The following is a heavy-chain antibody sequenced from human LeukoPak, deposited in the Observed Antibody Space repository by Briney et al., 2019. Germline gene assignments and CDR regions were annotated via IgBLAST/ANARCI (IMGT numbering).Heavy chain of an antibody. D-gene: IGHD3-22*01. V-gene: IGHV3-13*01. CDR1: RFTFSSYD. Sequence: GGSLRLSCAASRFTFSSYDMHWVRQATGKGLEWVSAIGTAGDTYYPGSVKGRFTISRENAKNSLYLQMNSLRAGDTAVYYCARGVKTYYYDSSGYYYDYWGQGTLVTVSS. CDR3: ARGVKTYYYDSSGYYYDY. CDR2: IGTAGDT. J-gene: IGHJ4*02.